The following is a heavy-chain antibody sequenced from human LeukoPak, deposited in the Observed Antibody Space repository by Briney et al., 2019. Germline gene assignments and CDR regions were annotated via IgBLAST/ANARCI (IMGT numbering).Heavy chain of an antibody. Sequence: PGGSLRLSCAASGFTFSSYSMNWVRQAPGKGLEWVSSISSSSSHIYYADSVKGRFTISRDNAKNSLYLQMNSLRAEDTAVYYCATDSGDHDYWGQGTLVTVSS. V-gene: IGHV3-21*01. CDR1: GFTFSSYS. CDR2: ISSSSSHI. D-gene: IGHD4-17*01. J-gene: IGHJ4*02. CDR3: ATDSGDHDY.